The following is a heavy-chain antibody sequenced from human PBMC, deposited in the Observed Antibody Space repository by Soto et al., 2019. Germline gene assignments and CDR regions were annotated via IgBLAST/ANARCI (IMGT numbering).Heavy chain of an antibody. J-gene: IGHJ4*02. CDR1: GFSLSTSGMR. Sequence: SGPTLVNPTQTLTLTCTFSGFSLSTSGMRVSWIRQPPGKALEWLACIDWEDDKFYSTSLKTRLTISKDTSKNQVVLTMTNMDPVDTATYYCARMVGSSRDYWGQGTLVTVSS. D-gene: IGHD6-6*01. CDR3: ARMVGSSRDY. V-gene: IGHV2-70*04. CDR2: IDWEDDK.